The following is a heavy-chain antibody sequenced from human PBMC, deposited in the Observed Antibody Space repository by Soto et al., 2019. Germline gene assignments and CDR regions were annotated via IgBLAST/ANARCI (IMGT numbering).Heavy chain of an antibody. J-gene: IGHJ1*01. CDR2: INHSGST. D-gene: IGHD2-15*01. Sequence: SETLSLTCAVYGGSFSVYYWSWIRQPPGKGLEWIGEINHSGSTNYNPSLKSRVTISVDTSKNQFSLKLSSVTAADTAVYYCARGLYCSGGSCYRPYQHWGQGTLVTVSS. CDR3: ARGLYCSGGSCYRPYQH. CDR1: GGSFSVYY. V-gene: IGHV4-34*01.